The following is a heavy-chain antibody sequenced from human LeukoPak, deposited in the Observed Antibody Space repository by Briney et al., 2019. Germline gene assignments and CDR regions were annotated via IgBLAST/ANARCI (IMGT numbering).Heavy chain of an antibody. CDR1: GYSFTIYW. CDR2: IHPGDSNT. Sequence: GESLKISCRGSGYSFTIYWIGWGRQMPGKGLEWMGIIHPGDSNTRYSPSFQGQVTISADKSISTAYLQWSSLKASDTALYYCARQTPGYYGMDVWGQGTTVTVSS. CDR3: ARQTPGYYGMDV. J-gene: IGHJ6*02. V-gene: IGHV5-51*01.